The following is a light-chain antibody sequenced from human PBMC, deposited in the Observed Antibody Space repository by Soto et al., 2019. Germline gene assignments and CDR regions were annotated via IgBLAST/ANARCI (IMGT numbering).Light chain of an antibody. Sequence: DIQMTQSPSSLSASVGDRVTINCRASQGINNHLAWFQQKSGKAPKSLIYSTSILQSGVPSKFSGSGSGTDFTLTINSLQPEDFATYYCQQHGTLPHSFGQGTKREI. J-gene: IGKJ2*01. V-gene: IGKV1-16*02. CDR3: QQHGTLPHS. CDR2: STS. CDR1: QGINNH.